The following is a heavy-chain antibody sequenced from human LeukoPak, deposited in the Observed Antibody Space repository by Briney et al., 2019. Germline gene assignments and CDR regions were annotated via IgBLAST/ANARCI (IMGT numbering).Heavy chain of an antibody. D-gene: IGHD4-23*01. V-gene: IGHV3-21*01. J-gene: IGHJ6*02. CDR2: ISSSSSYI. CDR1: GFTFSSYS. Sequence: PGGSLRLSCAASGFTFSSYSMNWVRQAPGKGLEWVSSISSSSSYIYYADSVKGRFTISRDNAKNSLYLQMNSLRAEDTAVYYCASDYGGNSYYYYGMDVWGQGTTVTVSS. CDR3: ASDYGGNSYYYYGMDV.